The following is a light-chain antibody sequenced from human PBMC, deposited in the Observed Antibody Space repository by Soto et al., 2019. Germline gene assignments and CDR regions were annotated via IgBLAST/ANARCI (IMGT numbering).Light chain of an antibody. CDR1: TSNIGSNF. J-gene: IGLJ2*01. V-gene: IGLV1-47*01. Sequence: QAVVTQPPSASETPGQRVFISYSGSTSNIGSNFVFWYQQLPGAAPKLLIYRDRQRPSGVPDRFSGSKSGTSASLAISGLRSEDEAHYYCATWDDSLSGVLFGGGTKLTVL. CDR3: ATWDDSLSGVL. CDR2: RDR.